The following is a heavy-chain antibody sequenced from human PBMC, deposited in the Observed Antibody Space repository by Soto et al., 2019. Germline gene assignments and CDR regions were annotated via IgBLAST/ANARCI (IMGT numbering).Heavy chain of an antibody. J-gene: IGHJ5*02. CDR3: ATRHTYYYDSSGSGFDP. CDR1: GLTFSSYA. CDR2: VSYDGSNK. D-gene: IGHD3-22*01. Sequence: GGSLRLSCAASGLTFSSYAMHWVRQAPGKGLEWVAVVSYDGSNKYYADSVKGRFTISRDNSKNTLYLQMNSLRAEDTAVYYCATRHTYYYDSSGSGFDPWGQGTLVTVSS. V-gene: IGHV3-30-3*01.